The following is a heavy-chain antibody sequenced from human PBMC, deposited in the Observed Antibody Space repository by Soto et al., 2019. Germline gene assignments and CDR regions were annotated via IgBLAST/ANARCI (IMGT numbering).Heavy chain of an antibody. Sequence: QVQLVQSGAEVKKPGSSVKVSCKASGGTFSSYAISWVRQAPGQGLEWMGGIIPIFGTANYAQKFQGRVTITADESTSTAYMELSSLRSEDTAVYDCASGYDFWSGYPRVESPQVDYWGQGTLVTVSS. CDR2: IIPIFGTA. V-gene: IGHV1-69*01. CDR1: GGTFSSYA. CDR3: ASGYDFWSGYPRVESPQVDY. D-gene: IGHD3-3*01. J-gene: IGHJ4*02.